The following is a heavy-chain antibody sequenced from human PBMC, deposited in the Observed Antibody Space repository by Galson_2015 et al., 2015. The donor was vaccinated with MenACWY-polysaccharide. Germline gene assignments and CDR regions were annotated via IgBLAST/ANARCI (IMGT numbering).Heavy chain of an antibody. J-gene: IGHJ6*02. D-gene: IGHD2-8*01. CDR1: GYSFTNYG. Sequence: SVKVSCKASGYSFTNYGISWVRQAPGQGFEWMGWISVYNGNTNYAQKFQGRVTMTTDTSTSTAYMELGSLRSDDTAVYYCARDESSWSVSPYHSYGMDVWGPGTTVTVSS. CDR3: ARDESSWSVSPYHSYGMDV. V-gene: IGHV1-18*01. CDR2: ISVYNGNT.